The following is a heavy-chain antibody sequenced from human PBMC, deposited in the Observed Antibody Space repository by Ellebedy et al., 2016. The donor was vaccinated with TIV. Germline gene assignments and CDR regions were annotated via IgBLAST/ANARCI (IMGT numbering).Heavy chain of an antibody. CDR3: ARDTYYDTSGFYFPFED. V-gene: IGHV3-7*01. J-gene: IGHJ4*02. CDR1: RFTFSRYW. CDR2: IKQDGSEK. Sequence: GESLKISCAASRFTFSRYWMSWVRQAPGKGLEWVANIKQDGSEKHYVDSVKGRFTIYRDNAKNSLYLQMNSLRAEDTAVYYCARDTYYDTSGFYFPFEDWGQGTLVTVSS. D-gene: IGHD3-22*01.